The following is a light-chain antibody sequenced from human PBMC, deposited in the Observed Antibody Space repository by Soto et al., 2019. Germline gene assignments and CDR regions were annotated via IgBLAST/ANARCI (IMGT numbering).Light chain of an antibody. CDR3: QQYGPSPST. V-gene: IGKV3-20*01. Sequence: EIVLTQSPGTLSLSPGERATLSCRASQSVSSHLAWYQQRPGQAPRLLIYGASSRATGIPDRFSGSGSGTDFTLTISRLEPEDFALYYCQQYGPSPSTFGQGTNLEI. CDR2: GAS. CDR1: QSVSSH. J-gene: IGKJ2*01.